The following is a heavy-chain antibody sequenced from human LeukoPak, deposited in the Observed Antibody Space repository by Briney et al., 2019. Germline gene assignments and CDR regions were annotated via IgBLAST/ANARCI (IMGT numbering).Heavy chain of an antibody. D-gene: IGHD6-19*01. CDR2: ISAYNGNT. J-gene: IGHJ6*03. CDR3: ARGVERTVAGTRTIRPYYYYYYMDV. Sequence: GASVKVSCKASGYTFTSYGISWVRQAPGQGLEWMGCISAYNGNTNYAQKLQGRVTMTTDTSTSTAYMELRSLRSDDTAVYYCARGVERTVAGTRTIRPYYYYYYMDVWGKGTTVTVSS. V-gene: IGHV1-18*01. CDR1: GYTFTSYG.